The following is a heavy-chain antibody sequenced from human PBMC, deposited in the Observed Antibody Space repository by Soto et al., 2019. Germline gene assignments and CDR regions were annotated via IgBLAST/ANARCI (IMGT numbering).Heavy chain of an antibody. V-gene: IGHV3-7*01. CDR1: GFTFSNYW. CDR2: IKQDGSEK. CDR3: VRGNDSSSSGLWDH. J-gene: IGHJ4*02. Sequence: EVQLVESGGGLVQPGGSLRLSCATSGFTFSNYWMSWVRQAPGKGLEWVANIKQDGSEKYYADSVRGRSSISRDNAKNLVVLEMASLRGEDTGMNNCVRGNDSSSSGLWDHWGEGTLVTVSS. D-gene: IGHD6-6*01.